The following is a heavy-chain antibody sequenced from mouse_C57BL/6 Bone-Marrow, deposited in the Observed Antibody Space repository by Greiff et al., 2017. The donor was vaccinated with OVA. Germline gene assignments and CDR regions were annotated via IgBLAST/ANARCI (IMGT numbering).Heavy chain of an antibody. V-gene: IGHV1-81*01. J-gene: IGHJ3*01. CDR3: ARNSPGAY. CDR1: GYTFTSYG. CDR2: IYPRSGNT. Sequence: LVESGAELARPGASVKLSCKASGYTFTSYGISWVKQRTGQGLEWIGEIYPRSGNTYYNEKFKGKATLTADKSSSTAYMELRSLTSEDSAVYFCARNSPGAYWGQGTLVTVSA.